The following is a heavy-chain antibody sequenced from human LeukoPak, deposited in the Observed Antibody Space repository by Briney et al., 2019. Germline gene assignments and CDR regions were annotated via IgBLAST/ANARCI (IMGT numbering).Heavy chain of an antibody. CDR3: AKAPYSSGWYRDY. Sequence: GGSLRLSCAASGFTFSSYWMHWVRQAPGKGLEWVSAISGSGGSTYYADSVKGRFTISRDNSKNTLYLQMNSLRAEDTAVYYCAKAPYSSGWYRDYWGQGTLVTVSS. J-gene: IGHJ4*02. D-gene: IGHD6-19*01. V-gene: IGHV3-23*01. CDR1: GFTFSSYW. CDR2: ISGSGGST.